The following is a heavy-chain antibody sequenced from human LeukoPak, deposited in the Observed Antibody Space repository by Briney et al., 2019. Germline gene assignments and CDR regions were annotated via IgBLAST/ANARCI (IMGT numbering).Heavy chain of an antibody. Sequence: SGGSLRLSCAASGFSFSAYWIHWVRQAPGKGLVWVSRINPDGTSTSYADSVKGRFTISRDDAKNTLYLQMNSLRAEDTAVYYCVRMFSGPLDYWGQGTLVTVS. CDR3: VRMFSGPLDY. CDR2: INPDGTST. CDR1: GFSFSAYW. J-gene: IGHJ4*02. V-gene: IGHV3-74*01. D-gene: IGHD3-10*02.